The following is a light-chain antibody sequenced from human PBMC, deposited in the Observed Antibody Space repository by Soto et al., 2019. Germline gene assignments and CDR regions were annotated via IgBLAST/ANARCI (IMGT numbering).Light chain of an antibody. Sequence: SYELTQPPSVSVSPGQTASITCSGDRLGDKYACWYQQKPGQSPVLVIYQDTKRPSGIPERFSGSNSGNTATLTISGTQAMDEADYYCQAWDSSIEHAVFGGGTQLTVL. J-gene: IGLJ7*01. CDR2: QDT. CDR3: QAWDSSIEHAV. V-gene: IGLV3-1*01. CDR1: RLGDKY.